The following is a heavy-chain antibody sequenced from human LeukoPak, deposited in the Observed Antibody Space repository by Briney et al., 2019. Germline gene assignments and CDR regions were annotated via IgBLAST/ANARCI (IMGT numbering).Heavy chain of an antibody. CDR1: GFSFSDYY. CDR3: ARVYDFWSGYSTYYGMDV. D-gene: IGHD3-3*01. CDR2: ISNAGSTI. J-gene: IGHJ6*02. V-gene: IGHV3-11*01. Sequence: PGGSLRLSCAASGFSFSDYYISWIRQATGKGLEWVSYISNAGSTIYYADSVKGRFTISRDNAKNSLYLQMNSLRAEDTAVYYCARVYDFWSGYSTYYGMDVWGQGTTVTVSS.